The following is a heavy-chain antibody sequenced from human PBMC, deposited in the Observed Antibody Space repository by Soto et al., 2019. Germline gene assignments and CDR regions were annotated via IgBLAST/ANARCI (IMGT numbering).Heavy chain of an antibody. CDR3: GTWRGSSWFDY. J-gene: IGHJ4*02. Sequence: HGESLKISCKASGFTFSSYSLGWVRHMPGKGLQWMGNIFSSDSSAKYSPSFVGQVPISVDRSINIAYLQWSSLKASDTAIYYCGTWRGSSWFDYWGPGTQVTVSS. D-gene: IGHD2-2*01. V-gene: IGHV5-51*01. CDR1: GFTFSSYS. CDR2: IFSSDSSA.